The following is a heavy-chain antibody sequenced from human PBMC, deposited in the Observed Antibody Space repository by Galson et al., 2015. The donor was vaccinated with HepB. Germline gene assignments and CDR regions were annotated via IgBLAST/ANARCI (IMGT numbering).Heavy chain of an antibody. CDR3: ARDQHYYDSSPPGGY. Sequence: SLRLSCAASGFTFENHGMNWVRQTPGKGLEWVSGLNWNGGSTGYADSVKGRFTISRDNAKNSLYLQMNSLRAEDTAVYYCARDQHYYDSSPPGGYWGQGTLVTVSS. J-gene: IGHJ4*02. D-gene: IGHD3-22*01. V-gene: IGHV3-20*04. CDR1: GFTFENHG. CDR2: LNWNGGST.